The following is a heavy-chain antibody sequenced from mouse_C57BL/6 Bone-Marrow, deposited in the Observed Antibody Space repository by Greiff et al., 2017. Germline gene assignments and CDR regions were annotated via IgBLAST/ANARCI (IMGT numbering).Heavy chain of an antibody. Sequence: EVKLMESGAGLVKPGGSLKLSCAASGFTFRSYALSWVRQTPEKRLAWVAYISSGGDYLYYADTVTGRFTIYRDNARNTLYLQMSRLKSEDTAMYYCTRYWSDCGFAYWGQGTLVTVSA. CDR3: TRYWSDCGFAY. CDR1: GFTFRSYA. J-gene: IGHJ3*01. CDR2: ISSGGDYL. V-gene: IGHV5-9-1*02. D-gene: IGHD2-13*01.